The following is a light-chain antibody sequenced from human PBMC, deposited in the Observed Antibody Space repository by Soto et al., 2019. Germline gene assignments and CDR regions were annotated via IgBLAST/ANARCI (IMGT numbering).Light chain of an antibody. CDR1: QSISSY. V-gene: IGKV1-39*01. CDR2: AAS. CDR3: QQSYSTPHLT. J-gene: IGKJ4*01. Sequence: DIQMTQSPSSLSASVGDRVTITCRASQSISSYLNWYQQKPGKAPKLLIYAASSLQSGVPSRFSGSGSGTDFTLTSISLQPEDFATYYCQQSYSTPHLTFGGGTKVEIK.